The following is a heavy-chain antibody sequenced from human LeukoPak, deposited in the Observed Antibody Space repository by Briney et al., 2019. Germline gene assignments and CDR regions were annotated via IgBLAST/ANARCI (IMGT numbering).Heavy chain of an antibody. CDR3: ARAAWTYVGNSLGFDP. CDR2: IIPIFGTA. D-gene: IGHD4-23*01. CDR1: GGTFSSYA. V-gene: IGHV1-69*05. J-gene: IGHJ5*02. Sequence: SVKVSCKASGGTFSSYAISWVRQAPGQGLEWMGGIIPIFGTANYAQKFQGRVTITTDESTSTAYMELSSLRSEDTAVYYCARAAWTYVGNSLGFDPGAREPWSPSPQ.